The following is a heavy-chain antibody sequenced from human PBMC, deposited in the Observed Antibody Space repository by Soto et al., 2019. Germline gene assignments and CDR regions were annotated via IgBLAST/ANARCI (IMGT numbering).Heavy chain of an antibody. V-gene: IGHV5-51*01. CDR3: ARHEGPDYFDTNGRLDY. CDR1: GYRFTTYW. Sequence: PGESLKISCKVSGYRFTTYWIGWVRQMPGKGLEWMGIIYPGDSDTRYSPSFQGLVTISADKSTFTAYLQWSSLKASDTAMYFCARHEGPDYFDTNGRLDYWGQGTLVTVSS. CDR2: IYPGDSDT. D-gene: IGHD3-22*01. J-gene: IGHJ4*02.